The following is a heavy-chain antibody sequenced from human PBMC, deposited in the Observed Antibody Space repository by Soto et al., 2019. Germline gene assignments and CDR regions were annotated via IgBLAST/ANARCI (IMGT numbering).Heavy chain of an antibody. CDR2: IIPIFGTA. CDR1: GGTFSSYA. D-gene: IGHD6-19*01. V-gene: IGHV1-69*13. CDR3: ARDRGPMEVGIIAVAGTWNWFDP. J-gene: IGHJ5*02. Sequence: SVKVSCKASGGTFSSYAISWVRQAPGQGLEWVGGIIPIFGTANYAQKFQGRVTITADESTSTAYMELSSLRSEDTAVYYCARDRGPMEVGIIAVAGTWNWFDPWGQGTLVTVSS.